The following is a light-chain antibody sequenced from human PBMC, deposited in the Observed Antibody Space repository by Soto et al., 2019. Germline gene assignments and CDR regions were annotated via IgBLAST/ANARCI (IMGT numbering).Light chain of an antibody. CDR1: QGIRSE. J-gene: IGKJ4*01. CDR2: TAS. CDR3: IQDYNYPIT. V-gene: IGKV1-6*01. Sequence: AIQMTQSPSSLSASVGDRVTITCRASQGIRSELGWYQQKPGKAPNLLIYTASSLQSGVPSRFSGSGSGTDFTLTISSLQPEDFATYYCIQDYNYPITFGGGTKVDIK.